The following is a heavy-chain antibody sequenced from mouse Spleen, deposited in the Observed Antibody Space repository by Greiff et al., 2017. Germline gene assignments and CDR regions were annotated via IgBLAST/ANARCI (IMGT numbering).Heavy chain of an antibody. CDR1: GFSLTSYG. Sequence: QVQLQQSGPGLVQPSQSLSITCTVSGFSLTSYGVHWVRQSPGKGLEWLGVIWSGGSTDYNAAFISRLSISKDNSKSQVFFKMNSLQADDTAIYYCAREGDGGAWFAYWGQGTLVTVSA. D-gene: IGHD3-3*01. CDR2: IWSGGST. J-gene: IGHJ3*01. CDR3: AREGDGGAWFAY. V-gene: IGHV2-2*01.